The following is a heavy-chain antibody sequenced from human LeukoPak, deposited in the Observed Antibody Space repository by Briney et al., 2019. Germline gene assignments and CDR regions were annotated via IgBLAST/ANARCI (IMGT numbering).Heavy chain of an antibody. D-gene: IGHD2-21*01. CDR2: IIPIFGTA. Sequence: SVKVSCKASGGTFSSYAISWVRQAPGQGLEWMEGIIPIFGTANYAQKFQGRVTITADESTSTAYMELSSLRSEDTAVYYCVREVVVIATPGGYFDYWGQGTLVTVSS. CDR3: VREVVVIATPGGYFDY. CDR1: GGTFSSYA. J-gene: IGHJ4*02. V-gene: IGHV1-69*13.